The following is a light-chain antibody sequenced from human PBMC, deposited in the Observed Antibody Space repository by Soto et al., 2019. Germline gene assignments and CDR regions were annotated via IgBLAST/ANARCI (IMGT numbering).Light chain of an antibody. Sequence: EIVLTQSPATLSVSPGEGATLSCRASQSLTNKLAWFQQKPGQAPRLLIYDASTRSTGIPARFSGSGSGTEFTLTISSLQSEDFAVYYCQQYDEWPPSYTFGQGTKLEI. CDR1: QSLTNK. J-gene: IGKJ2*01. V-gene: IGKV3-15*01. CDR2: DAS. CDR3: QQYDEWPPSYT.